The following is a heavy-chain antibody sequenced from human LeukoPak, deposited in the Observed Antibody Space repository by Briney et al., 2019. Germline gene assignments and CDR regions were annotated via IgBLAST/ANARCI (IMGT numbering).Heavy chain of an antibody. J-gene: IGHJ4*02. Sequence: GRSLRLSCAASGFTFSSYGMHWVRQAPGKGLEWVAVISYDGSNKYYADSVKGRFTISRDNSKNTLYLQMNSLRAEDTAVYYCAKDGIAAAGTGDYWGQGTLVTVSS. CDR1: GFTFSSYG. CDR3: AKDGIAAAGTGDY. D-gene: IGHD6-13*01. V-gene: IGHV3-30*18. CDR2: ISYDGSNK.